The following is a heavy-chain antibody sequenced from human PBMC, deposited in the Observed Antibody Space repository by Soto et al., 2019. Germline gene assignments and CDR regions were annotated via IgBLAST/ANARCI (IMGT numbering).Heavy chain of an antibody. Sequence: EVQLLESGGGLVQPGGSLRLSCAACGFTFSSYAMTWVRQAPGKGLEWVASISGSSGTTYYADSVKGRFTISRDNSRNTLFLQMNSLTAEDTAVYYCAKDVAVTPYYFDYWGQGTLVTVSS. V-gene: IGHV3-23*01. CDR1: GFTFSSYA. D-gene: IGHD2-15*01. J-gene: IGHJ4*02. CDR3: AKDVAVTPYYFDY. CDR2: ISGSSGTT.